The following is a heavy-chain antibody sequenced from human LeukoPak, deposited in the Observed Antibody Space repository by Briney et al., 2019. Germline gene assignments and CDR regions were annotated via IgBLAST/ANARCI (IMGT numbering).Heavy chain of an antibody. CDR2: SSGTGAST. CDR1: GFTFSSYA. CDR3: AKVDYDYVWGSYRSSWFDP. J-gene: IGHJ5*02. V-gene: IGHV3-23*01. D-gene: IGHD3-16*02. Sequence: GGSLRLSCAASGFTFSSYAMSWVRQAPGKGLEWVSASSGTGASTYYADSVKGGFTISRDNSKNTLYLQMNSLRAEDAAVYYCAKVDYDYVWGSYRSSWFDPWGQGTLVTVSS.